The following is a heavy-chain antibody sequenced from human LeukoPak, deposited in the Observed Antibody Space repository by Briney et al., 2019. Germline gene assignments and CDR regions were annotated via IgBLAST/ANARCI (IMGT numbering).Heavy chain of an antibody. CDR3: ARDLGSGWNFDY. V-gene: IGHV3-53*01. J-gene: IGHJ4*02. CDR1: GFTFSSYA. CDR2: IYSGGST. D-gene: IGHD6-19*01. Sequence: GGSLRLSCAASGFTFSSYAMSWVHQAPGKGLEWVSVIYSGGSTYYADSMKGRFTISRDNSKNTLYLQMNSLRAEDTAVYYCARDLGSGWNFDYWGQGTLVTVSS.